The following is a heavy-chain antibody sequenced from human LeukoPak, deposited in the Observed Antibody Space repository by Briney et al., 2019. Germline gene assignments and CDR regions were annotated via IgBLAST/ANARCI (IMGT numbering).Heavy chain of an antibody. CDR1: GFTVSSNY. J-gene: IGHJ4*02. V-gene: IGHV3-66*01. CDR2: IYSGGST. D-gene: IGHD3-10*01. Sequence: HPGGSLRLSCAASGFTVSSNYMSWVRQAPGKGLEWVSVIYSGGSTYYADSVKGRFTISRDNAKNTLYLQMNSLRAEDTAVYYCARVGDYGSGFDFWGQGTLVTVSS. CDR3: ARVGDYGSGFDF.